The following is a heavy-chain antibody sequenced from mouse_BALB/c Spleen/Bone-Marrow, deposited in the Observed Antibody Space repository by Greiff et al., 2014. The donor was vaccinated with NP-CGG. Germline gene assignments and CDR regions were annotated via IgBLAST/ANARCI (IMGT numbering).Heavy chain of an antibody. CDR2: ISGYYGDA. CDR3: ARSGKVRNAMDY. CDR1: GYTFTDHV. V-gene: IGHV1S137*01. Sequence: VQLQESGAKLVRPGVSVKISCKGSGYTFTDHVIHWVKRSHAKSLEWIGVISGYYGDAIYNQKFKGKATMTVDKSSSTAYMELARPTSEDSAIYYCARSGKVRNAMDYWGQGTSVTVSS. D-gene: IGHD2-14*01. J-gene: IGHJ4*01.